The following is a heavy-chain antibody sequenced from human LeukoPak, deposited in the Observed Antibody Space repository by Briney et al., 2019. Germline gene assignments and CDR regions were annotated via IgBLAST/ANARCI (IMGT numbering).Heavy chain of an antibody. CDR1: GFTFSSDA. CDR3: ARDHYDSSGYYYFDY. Sequence: PGGSLRLSCAASGFTFSSDAMSWVRRAPGKGLEWVSSISSSSSYIYYADSVKGRFTISRDNAKNSLYLQMNSLRAEDTAVYYCARDHYDSSGYYYFDYWGQGTLVTVSS. D-gene: IGHD3-22*01. V-gene: IGHV3-21*01. J-gene: IGHJ4*02. CDR2: ISSSSSYI.